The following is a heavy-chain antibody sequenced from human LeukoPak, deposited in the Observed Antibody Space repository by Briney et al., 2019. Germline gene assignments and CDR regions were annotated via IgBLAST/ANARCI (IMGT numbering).Heavy chain of an antibody. D-gene: IGHD2-2*01. CDR3: ARGSTSFLDAFDI. CDR1: GYTFTSYD. CDR2: MNPNSGNT. V-gene: IGHV1-8*01. J-gene: IGHJ3*02. Sequence: ASVKVSCKASGYTFTSYDINWARQATGQGLEWMGWMNPNSGNTGYAQKFQGRVTMTRNTSISTAYMELSSLRSEDTAVYYCARGSTSFLDAFDIWGQGTMVTVSS.